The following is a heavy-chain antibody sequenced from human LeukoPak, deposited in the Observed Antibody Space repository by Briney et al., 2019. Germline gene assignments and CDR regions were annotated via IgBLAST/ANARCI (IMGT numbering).Heavy chain of an antibody. J-gene: IGHJ4*02. Sequence: GGSLRLSCAASAFTFSTYAMSWVRQAPGKGLEWVSGISNSGGSTPYADSVRGRFTISRDNSKNTLYLQMTSLRAEDTAVYYCASGGGGMWFGTCDYWGQGSLVTVSS. CDR3: ASGGGGMWFGTCDY. CDR2: ISNSGGST. D-gene: IGHD3-10*01. V-gene: IGHV3-23*01. CDR1: AFTFSTYA.